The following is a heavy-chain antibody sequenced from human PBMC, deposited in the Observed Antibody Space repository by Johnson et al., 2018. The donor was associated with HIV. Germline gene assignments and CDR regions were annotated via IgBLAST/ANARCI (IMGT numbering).Heavy chain of an antibody. CDR3: ARRGGSGWSAFDI. J-gene: IGHJ3*02. V-gene: IGHV3-48*04. CDR1: GFTFSIVW. CDR2: IASSDSPI. D-gene: IGHD6-19*01. Sequence: VQLVESGGGFIEPGGSLRLSCAASGFTFSIVWMHWVRQAPGKGLEWVSYIASSDSPIYYADSVKGRFTISRDNAKNSLYLQMNSLRAEDTALYYCARRGGSGWSAFDIWGQGTMVTVSS.